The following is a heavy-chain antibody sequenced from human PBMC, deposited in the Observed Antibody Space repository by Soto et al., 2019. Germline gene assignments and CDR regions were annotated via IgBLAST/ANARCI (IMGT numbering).Heavy chain of an antibody. CDR1: GYTFTSYG. CDR2: ISAYNGNT. D-gene: IGHD3-22*01. Sequence: ASVKVSCKASGYTFTSYGISWVRQAPGQGREWMGWISAYNGNTNYAQKLQGRVTMTTDTSTSTAYMELRSLRSDDTAVYYCARPTYYYDSSGYYYRYFDYWGQGXLVTVSS. CDR3: ARPTYYYDSSGYYYRYFDY. V-gene: IGHV1-18*01. J-gene: IGHJ4*02.